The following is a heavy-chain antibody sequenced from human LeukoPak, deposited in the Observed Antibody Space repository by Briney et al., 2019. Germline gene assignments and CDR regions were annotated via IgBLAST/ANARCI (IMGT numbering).Heavy chain of an antibody. D-gene: IGHD4-17*01. CDR3: AKAHYDDYGDRFDY. J-gene: IGHJ4*02. Sequence: GGSLRLSCEASGFTFSSYAMSWVRQAPGKGLEWVSAVSGSGSSTYYADSVKGRFTIFRDNSKNTLYLQVNSLRAEDTAVYYCAKAHYDDYGDRFDYWGQGTLVTVSS. CDR2: VSGSGSST. CDR1: GFTFSSYA. V-gene: IGHV3-23*01.